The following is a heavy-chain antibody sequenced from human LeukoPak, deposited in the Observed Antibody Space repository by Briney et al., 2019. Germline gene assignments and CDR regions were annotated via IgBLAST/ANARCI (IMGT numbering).Heavy chain of an antibody. D-gene: IGHD1-26*01. CDR1: GFTFSSYS. Sequence: PGGSLRLSCAASGFTFSSYSMNWVRPAPGKGLEWVSSISSGSSYIYYADSVKGRFTISRDNAKNSLYLQMNSLRAEDTAIYYCVRVRGTYRPIAYWGQGTLVTVSS. CDR2: ISSGSSYI. V-gene: IGHV3-21*04. J-gene: IGHJ4*02. CDR3: VRVRGTYRPIAY.